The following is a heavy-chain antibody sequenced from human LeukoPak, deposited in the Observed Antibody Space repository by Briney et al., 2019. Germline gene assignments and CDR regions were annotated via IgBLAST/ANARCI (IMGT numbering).Heavy chain of an antibody. D-gene: IGHD1-1*01. J-gene: IGHJ4*02. Sequence: AGTLTLTCAASGFTFSRYWMHWVRQAPGKGLVWVSRINSDGSITTYEDSVKGRFTISRDNATNTLYLQMNSLRVEDTAEYYCARDYNWNPPDCWGQGTLVTVSS. V-gene: IGHV3-74*03. CDR2: INSDGSIT. CDR1: GFTFSRYW. CDR3: ARDYNWNPPDC.